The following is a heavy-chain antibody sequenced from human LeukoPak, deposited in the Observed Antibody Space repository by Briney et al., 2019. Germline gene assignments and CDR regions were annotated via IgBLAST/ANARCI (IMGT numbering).Heavy chain of an antibody. J-gene: IGHJ5*02. CDR1: GGSISNYY. CDR2: IYYSGST. D-gene: IGHD6-19*01. V-gene: IGHV4-59*06. Sequence: SETLSLTCTVSGGSISNYYWNWIRQHPGKGLEWIGYIYYSGSTYYNPSLKSRVTISVDTSKNQFSLKLSSVTAADTAVYYCAREAGTRSFDPWGQGTLVTVSS. CDR3: AREAGTRSFDP.